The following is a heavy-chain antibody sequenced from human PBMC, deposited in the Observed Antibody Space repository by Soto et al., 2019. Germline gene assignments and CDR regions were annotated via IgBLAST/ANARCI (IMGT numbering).Heavy chain of an antibody. CDR2: ISAYNGNT. Sequence: ASVKVSCKASGYTFTSYGISWVRQAPGQGLEWMGWISAYNGNTNYAQKLQGGVTMTTDTSTSTAYMELRSLRSDDTAVYYCARGVYYYDSSGYVGAFDIWGQGTMVTVSS. J-gene: IGHJ3*02. V-gene: IGHV1-18*01. D-gene: IGHD3-22*01. CDR3: ARGVYYYDSSGYVGAFDI. CDR1: GYTFTSYG.